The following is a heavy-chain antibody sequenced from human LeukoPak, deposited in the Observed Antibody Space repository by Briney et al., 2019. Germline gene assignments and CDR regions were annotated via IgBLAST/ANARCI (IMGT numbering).Heavy chain of an antibody. Sequence: GGSLRLSCAASGFSFTTSWMSWVRQAPGKGLEWVASIEQDGSEKYYVDSVKGRFTISRDNAKNSLFLEMNSLRAEDTAVYYCAKQGESKTKNFDYWGQGTLVTVSS. D-gene: IGHD1-7*01. CDR1: GFSFTTSW. CDR3: AKQGESKTKNFDY. V-gene: IGHV3-7*01. CDR2: IEQDGSEK. J-gene: IGHJ4*02.